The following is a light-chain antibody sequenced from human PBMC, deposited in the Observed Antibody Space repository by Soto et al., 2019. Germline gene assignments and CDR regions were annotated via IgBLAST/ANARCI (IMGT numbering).Light chain of an antibody. V-gene: IGKV3-15*01. J-gene: IGKJ3*01. Sequence: EIVMTQSPATLSVSPGERATLSCRASQSVSSNLAWYQQKPGQAPRLLIYGASTRATGIPARFSGSGSGTEFTLTISSLQSEDFAVYYCQQYNNWQRGFTFGPGTKVDIK. CDR2: GAS. CDR3: QQYNNWQRGFT. CDR1: QSVSSN.